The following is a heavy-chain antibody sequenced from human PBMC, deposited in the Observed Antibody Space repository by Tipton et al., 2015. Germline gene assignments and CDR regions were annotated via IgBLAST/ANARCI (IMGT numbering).Heavy chain of an antibody. D-gene: IGHD5-24*01. CDR1: GGSINSYY. V-gene: IGHV4-59*01. J-gene: IGHJ6*02. CDR2: ISYSGST. CDR3: ARDLEHGMDV. Sequence: GLVKPSETLSLTCTVSGGSINSYYWSWIRQSPGKGLEWIGYISYSGSTHYNPSLKRRVTISLDTSKNQFSLTLNSVTAADTAVYYCARDLEHGMDVWGQGTTVTVSS.